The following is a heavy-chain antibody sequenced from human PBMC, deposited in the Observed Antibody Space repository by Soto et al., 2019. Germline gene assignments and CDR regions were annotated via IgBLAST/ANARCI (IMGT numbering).Heavy chain of an antibody. CDR1: GFTFNTYS. V-gene: IGHV3-21*01. J-gene: IGHJ4*02. CDR2: IDSGSNFI. Sequence: EVLLVESGGGLVKPGGSLRLSCAASGFTFNTYSMNWVRQAPGKGLEWVSSIDSGSNFIYYADSVKGRFTISRDNANNSLYLQMHSLRAEDTAVYYCASAGGTYWGQGALVTVSS. CDR3: ASAGGTY. D-gene: IGHD2-8*02.